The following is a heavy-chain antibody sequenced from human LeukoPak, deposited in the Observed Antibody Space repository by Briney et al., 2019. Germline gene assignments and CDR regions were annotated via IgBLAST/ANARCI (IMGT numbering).Heavy chain of an antibody. CDR2: IYTSGST. D-gene: IGHD5-18*01. CDR3: ARRDSAMVFFDL. J-gene: IGHJ4*02. V-gene: IGHV4-4*09. Sequence: PSGTLSLTCTVSGGSISSYYWSWIRQPPGKELEWIGYIYTSGSTNYNPSLKSRVTISVDTSKNQCSLKLTSVTAADTAVYYCARRDSAMVFFDLWGQGTLVTVSS. CDR1: GGSISSYY.